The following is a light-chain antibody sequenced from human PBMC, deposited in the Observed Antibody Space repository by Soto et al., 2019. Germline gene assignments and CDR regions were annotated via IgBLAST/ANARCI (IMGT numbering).Light chain of an antibody. CDR2: DVS. CDR1: SSDVGGYNY. J-gene: IGLJ3*02. Sequence: QSALTQPASVSGSPGQSITISCTGTSSDVGGYNYVSWYQQPPGKAPKLMIYDVSKRPSGVPDRFSGSKSGNTASLTISGLQAEDEADYYCCSYAGSYTFWVFGGGTKLTVL. V-gene: IGLV2-11*01. CDR3: CSYAGSYTFWV.